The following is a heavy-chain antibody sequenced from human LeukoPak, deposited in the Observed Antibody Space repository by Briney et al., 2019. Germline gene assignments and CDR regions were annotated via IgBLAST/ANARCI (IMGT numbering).Heavy chain of an antibody. D-gene: IGHD5-12*01. CDR1: GFTFDDYA. J-gene: IGHJ4*02. Sequence: GGSLRLSCAASGFTFDDYAMHWVRLVPGKGLEWVSGISWNSDTIGYGDSVKGRFTISRDNAKNSLYLQMNSLRPEDTALYYCATNGGGDSGYGNFDYWGQGTLVTVSS. CDR2: ISWNSDTI. CDR3: ATNGGGDSGYGNFDY. V-gene: IGHV3-9*01.